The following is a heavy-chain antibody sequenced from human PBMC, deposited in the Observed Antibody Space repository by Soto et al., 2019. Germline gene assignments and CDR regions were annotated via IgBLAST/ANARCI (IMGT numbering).Heavy chain of an antibody. CDR1: GGSISSYY. CDR3: ARAYGDCFDY. D-gene: IGHD4-17*01. CDR2: IYYSGST. Sequence: PSETLFLTCTVSGGSISSYYWSWIRQPPGKGLEWIGYIYYSGSTNYNPSLKSRVTISVDTSKNQFSLKLSSVTAADTAVYYCARAYGDCFDYWGQGTLVTVSS. V-gene: IGHV4-59*01. J-gene: IGHJ4*02.